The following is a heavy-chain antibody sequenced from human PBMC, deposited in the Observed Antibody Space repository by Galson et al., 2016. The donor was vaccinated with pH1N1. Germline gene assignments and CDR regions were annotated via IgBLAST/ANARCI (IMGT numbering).Heavy chain of an antibody. CDR1: GFTFDSHE. J-gene: IGHJ4*02. V-gene: IGHV3-48*03. Sequence: SLRLSCAVSGFTFDSHEMNWVRQAPGKGLEWVASISSGGNTMFHADSVKGRFIISRDNAKNSLYLQMNSLRVEDTAVYYCARAYYDPLTRFSGAFDYWGQGTPVTVSS. CDR2: ISSGGNTM. D-gene: IGHD3-9*01. CDR3: ARAYYDPLTRFSGAFDY.